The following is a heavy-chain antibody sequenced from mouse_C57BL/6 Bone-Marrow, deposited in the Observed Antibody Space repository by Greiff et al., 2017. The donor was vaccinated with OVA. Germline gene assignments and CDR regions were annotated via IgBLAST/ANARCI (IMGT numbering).Heavy chain of an antibody. CDR1: GYTFTSYW. Sequence: QVQLQQPGAELVMPGASVKLSCKASGYTFTSYWMHWVKQRPGQGLEWIGEIDPSDSYTNYNQKFKGKSTLTVDKSSSTAYMQLSSLTSEDSAVYYCARWDYDYHYFDYWGQGTTLTVSS. D-gene: IGHD2-4*01. CDR3: ARWDYDYHYFDY. J-gene: IGHJ2*01. V-gene: IGHV1-69*01. CDR2: IDPSDSYT.